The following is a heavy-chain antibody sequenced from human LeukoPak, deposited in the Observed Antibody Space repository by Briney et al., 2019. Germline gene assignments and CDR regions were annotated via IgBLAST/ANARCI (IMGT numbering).Heavy chain of an antibody. D-gene: IGHD3-3*01. CDR3: ARANTIFRVVIILDYYYMDV. CDR1: GGSISSGDYY. Sequence: SQTLSLTCTVSGGSISSGDYYSGWIRQPPGKGLEWIGYIYYSGSTYYDPSLKSRVTISVDTSKNQFSLKLSSVTAADTAVYYCARANTIFRVVIILDYYYMDVWGKGTTVTVSS. V-gene: IGHV4-30-4*08. CDR2: IYYSGST. J-gene: IGHJ6*03.